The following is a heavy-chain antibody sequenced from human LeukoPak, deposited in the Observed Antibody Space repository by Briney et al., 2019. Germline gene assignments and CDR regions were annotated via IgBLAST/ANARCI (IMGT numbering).Heavy chain of an antibody. V-gene: IGHV3-23*01. J-gene: IGHJ4*02. Sequence: GGSLRLSCAASGFTFSRNGMTWVRQAPGKGLEWVSAISGSGGNTYYADSVKGRFTISGDNSKNTLYLQMNSLRIEDTAVYYCARNSDYYDYSPQSVWGQGTLVTVS. D-gene: IGHD3-22*01. CDR2: ISGSGGNT. CDR3: ARNSDYYDYSPQSV. CDR1: GFTFSRNG.